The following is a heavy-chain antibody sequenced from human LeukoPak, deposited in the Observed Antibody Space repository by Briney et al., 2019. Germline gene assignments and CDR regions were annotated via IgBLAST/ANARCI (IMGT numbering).Heavy chain of an antibody. J-gene: IGHJ4*02. Sequence: PTASVKFSCKASSNTFTAYGLSWVRQAPGQGVEWMGWISAYNGDTNYAQNLQGRVTITTDTSTSIAYMELRSLRSDDTAVYYCAKSEQSMGYDFWSGKPDYYFDYWGQGTLVTVSS. CDR3: AKSEQSMGYDFWSGKPDYYFDY. V-gene: IGHV1-18*01. CDR2: ISAYNGDT. CDR1: SNTFTAYG. D-gene: IGHD3-3*01.